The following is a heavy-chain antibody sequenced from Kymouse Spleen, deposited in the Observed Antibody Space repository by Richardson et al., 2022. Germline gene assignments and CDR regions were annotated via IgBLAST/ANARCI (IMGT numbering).Heavy chain of an antibody. D-gene: IGHD1-1*01,IGHD1-20*01,IGHD1-7*01. CDR1: GFTFSSYG. V-gene: IGHV3-30*18. CDR3: AKDQDWTYFDY. J-gene: IGHJ4*02. Sequence: QVQLVESGGGVVQPGRSLRLSCAASGFTFSSYGMHWVRQAPGKGLEWVAVISYDGSNKYYADSVKGRFTISRDNSKNTLYLQMNSLRAEDTAVYYCAKDQDWTYFDYWGQGTLVTVSS. CDR2: ISYDGSNK.